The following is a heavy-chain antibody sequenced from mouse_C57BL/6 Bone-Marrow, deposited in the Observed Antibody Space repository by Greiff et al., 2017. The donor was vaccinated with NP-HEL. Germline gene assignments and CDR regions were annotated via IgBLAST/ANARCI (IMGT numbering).Heavy chain of an antibody. J-gene: IGHJ2*01. CDR1: GFTFSSSG. CDR3: ARHYYSNYFDY. D-gene: IGHD2-5*01. CDR2: ISSGGSYT. V-gene: IGHV5-6*02. Sequence: EVKLVESGGDLVKPGGSLKLSCAASGFTFSSSGLSWVRPTPDKRLEWVATISSGGSYTYYPDSVKGRFTISRDNAKNTLYLQMSSLKSEDTAMYYCARHYYSNYFDYWGQGTTLTVSS.